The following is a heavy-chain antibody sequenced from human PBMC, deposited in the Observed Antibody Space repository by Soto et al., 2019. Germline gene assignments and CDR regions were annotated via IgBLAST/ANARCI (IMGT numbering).Heavy chain of an antibody. CDR1: GFVFSSYD. Sequence: QVQLVESGGGVVQPGKSLRLSCATSGFVFSSYDMHWIRQAPGKGLEWVAVIWYDGDKKDYGDSGKGRFTISRDNSNNTLFLQMNSLRVEDTAVYYCASQGTVGVAGAVDYWGPGIVVTVSS. CDR2: IWYDGDKK. D-gene: IGHD3-3*01. CDR3: ASQGTVGVAGAVDY. J-gene: IGHJ4*02. V-gene: IGHV3-33*01.